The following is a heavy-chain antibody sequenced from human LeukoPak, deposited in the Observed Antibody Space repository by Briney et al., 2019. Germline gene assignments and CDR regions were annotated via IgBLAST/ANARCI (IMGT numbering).Heavy chain of an antibody. CDR2: ISGDGGST. CDR3: AKDWTHSVVVAASFVY. D-gene: IGHD2-15*01. Sequence: PGGSLRVSCAASGFTFADYAVHWVRQARGKGLEWVSLISGDGGSTYYADSVKGRFTISRDNSKNSLYLQMNSLRTEDTALYYCAKDWTHSVVVAASFVYWGQGTLVTVSS. CDR1: GFTFADYA. J-gene: IGHJ4*02. V-gene: IGHV3-43*02.